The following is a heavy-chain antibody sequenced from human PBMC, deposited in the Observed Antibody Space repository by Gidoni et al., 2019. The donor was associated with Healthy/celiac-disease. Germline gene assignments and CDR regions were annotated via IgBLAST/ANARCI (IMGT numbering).Heavy chain of an antibody. D-gene: IGHD2-2*01. J-gene: IGHJ5*02. CDR2: IIPIFGTA. V-gene: IGHV1-69*01. CDR3: ASEGYCSSTSCYWTPGGWFDP. CDR1: VGTFSSYA. Sequence: QVQLVQSGAEVKKPGSSVKVSCKASVGTFSSYAISWVRQAPGQGLEWMGGIIPIFGTANYAQKFQGRVTITADESTSTAYMELSSLRSEDTAVYYCASEGYCSSTSCYWTPGGWFDPWGQGTLVTVSS.